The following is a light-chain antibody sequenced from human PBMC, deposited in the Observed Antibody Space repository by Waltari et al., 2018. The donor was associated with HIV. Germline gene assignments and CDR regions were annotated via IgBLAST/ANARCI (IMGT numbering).Light chain of an antibody. Sequence: QSALTQPASVSGSPGQSITISCIGSGRDLAVSNYISWYQHPPDGAPRLVVFNTNSRPSGSPFRFAGSKSGNTASLTISGLQAEDEGIYYCSSYASGGSLLFGGGTKVTVL. CDR3: SSYASGGSLL. V-gene: IGLV2-14*01. J-gene: IGLJ3*02. CDR2: NTN. CDR1: GRDLAVSNY.